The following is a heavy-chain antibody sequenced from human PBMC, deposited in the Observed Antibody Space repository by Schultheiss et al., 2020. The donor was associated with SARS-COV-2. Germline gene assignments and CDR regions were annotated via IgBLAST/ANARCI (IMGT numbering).Heavy chain of an antibody. J-gene: IGHJ1*01. V-gene: IGHV3-21*01. Sequence: GGSLRLSCAASGFTFSSYGMHWVRQAPGKGLEWVSSISSSSSYIYYADSVKGRFTISRDNAKNSLYLQMNSLRAEDTAVYYCARAEFPKSYCSSTSCYIGEYFQHWGQGTLVTVSS. CDR2: ISSSSSYI. D-gene: IGHD2-2*02. CDR3: ARAEFPKSYCSSTSCYIGEYFQH. CDR1: GFTFSSYG.